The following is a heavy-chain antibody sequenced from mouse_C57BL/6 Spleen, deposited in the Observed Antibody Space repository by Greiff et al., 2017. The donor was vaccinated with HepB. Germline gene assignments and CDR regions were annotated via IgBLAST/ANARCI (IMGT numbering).Heavy chain of an antibody. J-gene: IGHJ1*03. Sequence: VQLQQSGPELVKPGASVKISCKASGYTFTDYYMNWVKQSHGKSLEWIGDINPNNGGTSYNQKFKGKATLTVDKSSSTAYMELRSLTSEDSAVYYCARGRWEEVPWYFDVWGTGTTVTVSS. D-gene: IGHD2-3*01. CDR3: ARGRWEEVPWYFDV. V-gene: IGHV1-26*01. CDR1: GYTFTDYY. CDR2: INPNNGGT.